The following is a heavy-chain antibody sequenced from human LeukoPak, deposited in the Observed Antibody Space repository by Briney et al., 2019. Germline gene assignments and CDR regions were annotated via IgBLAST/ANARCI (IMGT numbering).Heavy chain of an antibody. V-gene: IGHV4-34*01. Sequence: PSETLSLTCAVYGGSFGGYYWSWIRQPPGKGLKWIGEINHSGSTNHNPSLKSRLTISVDTSKNQFSLKLSSVTAADTAVYYCARSGYSYGYRLDYWGQGTLVTVSS. CDR2: INHSGST. CDR3: ARSGYSYGYRLDY. J-gene: IGHJ4*02. D-gene: IGHD5-18*01. CDR1: GGSFGGYY.